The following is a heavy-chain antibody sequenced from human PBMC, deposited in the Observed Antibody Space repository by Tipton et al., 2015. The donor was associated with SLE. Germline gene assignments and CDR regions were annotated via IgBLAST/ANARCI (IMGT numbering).Heavy chain of an antibody. Sequence: AVSGFTFSNAWMSWVRQAPGKGLEWVGRIKSKTDGGTTDYAAPVKGRFTISRDDSKNTLYLQMNSLKTEDTAVYYCTTAGSFVVVVAPDYWGQGTLVTVSS. CDR2: IKSKTDGGTT. D-gene: IGHD2-15*01. CDR3: TTAGSFVVVVAPDY. CDR1: GFTFSNAW. J-gene: IGHJ4*02. V-gene: IGHV3-15*01.